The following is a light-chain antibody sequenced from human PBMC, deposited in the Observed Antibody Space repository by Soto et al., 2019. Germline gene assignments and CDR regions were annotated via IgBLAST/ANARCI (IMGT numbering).Light chain of an antibody. Sequence: EIVLTQSPGTPSLSPGERATLSCRASRSVTTFLAWYQQRPGQAPRLLISEASNRAAGIPARFSGSGSGTDFTLTISSLEPEDFGVYYCQQSHNWPRTFGQGTKVDIK. CDR1: RSVTTF. V-gene: IGKV3-11*01. CDR3: QQSHNWPRT. CDR2: EAS. J-gene: IGKJ1*01.